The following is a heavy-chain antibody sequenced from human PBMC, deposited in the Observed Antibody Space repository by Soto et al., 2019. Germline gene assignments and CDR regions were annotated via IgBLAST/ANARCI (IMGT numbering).Heavy chain of an antibody. V-gene: IGHV4-59*08. J-gene: IGHJ4*02. Sequence: SETLSLTCTVSGGSISSYYWSWIRQPPGKGLEWIGYIYYSGSTYYNPSLKSRVTISVDTSKNQFSLKLSSATAADTAVYYCASLYYYDSSGPVLDYWGQGTLVTVSS. D-gene: IGHD3-22*01. CDR2: IYYSGST. CDR1: GGSISSYY. CDR3: ASLYYYDSSGPVLDY.